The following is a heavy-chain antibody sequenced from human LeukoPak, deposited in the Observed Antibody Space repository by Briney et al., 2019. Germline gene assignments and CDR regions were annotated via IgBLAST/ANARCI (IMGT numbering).Heavy chain of an antibody. CDR2: ISWDGGST. V-gene: IGHV3-43*01. D-gene: IGHD1-26*01. J-gene: IGHJ4*02. CDR1: GFTFDDYT. CDR3: AKGGEWELLRYYFDY. Sequence: GGSLRLSCAASGFTFDDYTMHWVRQAPGKGLEWVSLISWDGGSTFYADSVKGRFTISRDNAKNSLYLQMNSLRVEDTALYYCAKGGEWELLRYYFDYWGQGTLVTVSS.